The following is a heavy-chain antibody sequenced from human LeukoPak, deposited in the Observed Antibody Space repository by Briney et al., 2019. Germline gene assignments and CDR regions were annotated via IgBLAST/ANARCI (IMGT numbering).Heavy chain of an antibody. CDR3: ARDGARLRGTYGMDV. Sequence: GSLRLSCAASGFTFSSYAMSWIRQPPGKGLEWIGEINHSGSTNYNPSLKSRVTISVDTSKNQLSLKLTPVTAADTALYYCARDGARLRGTYGMDVWGQGTTVTVSS. CDR1: GFTFSSYA. J-gene: IGHJ6*02. D-gene: IGHD6-6*01. CDR2: INHSGST. V-gene: IGHV4-34*01.